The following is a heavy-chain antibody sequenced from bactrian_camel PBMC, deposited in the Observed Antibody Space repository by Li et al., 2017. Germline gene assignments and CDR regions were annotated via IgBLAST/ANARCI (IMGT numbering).Heavy chain of an antibody. D-gene: IGHD6*01. V-gene: IGHV3S25*01. CDR1: GFTFSSYS. Sequence: QLVESGGDLVQPGGPLRLSCATSGFTFSSYSMHWVRQAPGKGLEWVSRISSGSGTIYYADSVKGRFTVSRDNAKNTVYLQMNNLKPEDTAVYYCVRGGLSRGGSWPDWGQGTQVTVS. CDR3: VRGGLSRGGSWPD. J-gene: IGHJ4*01. CDR2: ISSGSGTI.